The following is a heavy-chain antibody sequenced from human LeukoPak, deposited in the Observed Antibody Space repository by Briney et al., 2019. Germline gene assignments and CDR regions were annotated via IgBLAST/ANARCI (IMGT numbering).Heavy chain of an antibody. Sequence: GGSLRLSCAPSGFTFSSYSMNWVRQAPGKGLEWVSYITSSSSIIDYGDSVKGRFTVSRDNAKNSLYLQMNSLRAEDTAVYYCARVGLWHYPVDSWGQGTLDTVSS. CDR2: ITSSSSII. CDR1: GFTFSSYS. D-gene: IGHD1-7*01. V-gene: IGHV3-48*01. CDR3: ARVGLWHYPVDS. J-gene: IGHJ4*02.